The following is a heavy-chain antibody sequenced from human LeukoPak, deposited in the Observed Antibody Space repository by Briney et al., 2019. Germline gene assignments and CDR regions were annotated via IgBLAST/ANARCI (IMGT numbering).Heavy chain of an antibody. CDR2: IYPSGDS. V-gene: IGHV4-61*02. Sequence: KPSQTLSLTCTVSGGSISSGSFYWSWIRQTAGKGPEWIGRIYPSGDSQYSPSFRSRATISLDTRNQFSLKLSSVTAADTAVYFCARGYDRNGYQSRGFDYWGQGALVNVSS. CDR3: ARGYDRNGYQSRGFDY. J-gene: IGHJ4*02. D-gene: IGHD3-22*01. CDR1: GGSISSGSFY.